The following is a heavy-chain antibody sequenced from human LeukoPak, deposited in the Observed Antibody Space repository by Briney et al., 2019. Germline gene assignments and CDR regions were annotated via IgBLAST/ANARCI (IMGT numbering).Heavy chain of an antibody. CDR1: GFIFDDHG. CDR3: ARVQYNWNDAWFDP. CDR2: IFGGD. V-gene: IGHV3-66*02. J-gene: IGHJ5*02. D-gene: IGHD1-20*01. Sequence: GGSLRLSCAASGFIFDDHGMSWVRQAPGKGLEWVSVIFGGDKYADSVKGRFTISRDNSKNTLHLQMNSLRAEDTAVYYCARVQYNWNDAWFDPWGQGTLVTVSS.